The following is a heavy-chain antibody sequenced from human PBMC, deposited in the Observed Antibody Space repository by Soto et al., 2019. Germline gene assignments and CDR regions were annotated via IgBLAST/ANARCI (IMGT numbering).Heavy chain of an antibody. CDR3: ARDLSWGSNWYYYMDV. CDR1: GFILSDCA. D-gene: IGHD7-27*01. Sequence: EVQLVESGGGLVQPGGSLRLSCATSGFILSDCAMNWVRQAPGKGLEWVSYISSSSSVIDYADSVKGRFTVSRDNARNALYRQMNSLRAEDTAEYYCARDLSWGSNWYYYMDVWGKGTTVTVSS. CDR2: ISSSSSVI. V-gene: IGHV3-48*01. J-gene: IGHJ6*03.